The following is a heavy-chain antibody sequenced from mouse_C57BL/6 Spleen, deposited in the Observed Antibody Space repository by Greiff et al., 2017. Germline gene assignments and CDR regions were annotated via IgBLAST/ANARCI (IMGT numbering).Heavy chain of an antibody. J-gene: IGHJ2*01. V-gene: IGHV1-64*01. CDR2: IHPNSGST. Sequence: QVQLQQPGAELVKPGASVKLSCKASGYTFTSYWMHWVKQRPGQGLEWIGMIHPNSGSTNYNEKFKSKATLTVDKSSSTAYMQLSSLTSEDSAVYYCARQDYGNYVFDYWGQGTTLTVSS. D-gene: IGHD2-1*01. CDR3: ARQDYGNYVFDY. CDR1: GYTFTSYW.